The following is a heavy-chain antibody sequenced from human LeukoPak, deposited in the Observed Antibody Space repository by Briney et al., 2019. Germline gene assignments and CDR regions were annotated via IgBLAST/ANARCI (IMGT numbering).Heavy chain of an antibody. Sequence: GGSLRLSCAASGFTFSSYAMSWVRQAPGKGLEWVAVISYDGSNKYYADSVKGRFTISRDNSKNTLYLQMNSLRAEDTAVYYCAKDPGIVVVVAASYFDYWGQGTLVTVSS. V-gene: IGHV3-30*18. CDR2: ISYDGSNK. D-gene: IGHD2-15*01. CDR3: AKDPGIVVVVAASYFDY. CDR1: GFTFSSYA. J-gene: IGHJ4*02.